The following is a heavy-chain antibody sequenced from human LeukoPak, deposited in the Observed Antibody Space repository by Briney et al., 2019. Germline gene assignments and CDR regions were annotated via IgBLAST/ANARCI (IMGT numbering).Heavy chain of an antibody. CDR2: IHPSGST. CDR1: GGSFSGYY. CDR3: ASRPPYCGGDCYPYYFDY. Sequence: SETLSLTCAVYGGSFSGYYCTWIRQAPGKGLEWIGEIHPSGSTNYNPSLKSRVTISVDTSKNQFSLKLSSVTAADTAVYYCASRPPYCGGDCYPYYFDYWGQGTLVTVSS. J-gene: IGHJ4*02. V-gene: IGHV4-34*01. D-gene: IGHD2-21*02.